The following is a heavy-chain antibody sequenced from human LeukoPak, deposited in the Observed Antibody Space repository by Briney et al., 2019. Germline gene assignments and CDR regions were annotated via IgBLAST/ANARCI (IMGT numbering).Heavy chain of an antibody. J-gene: IGHJ3*02. CDR1: GFTFSSYA. D-gene: IGHD1-14*01. CDR3: AKATGRSSKNPWAFDI. CDR2: ISGSGGST. Sequence: GGSLRLSCAASGFTFSSYAMSWVRQAPGKGLEWVSAISGSGGSTYYADSVKGRFTISRDNSKNTLYLQMNSLRADEDTAVYYCAKATGRSSKNPWAFDIWGQGTMVTVSS. V-gene: IGHV3-23*01.